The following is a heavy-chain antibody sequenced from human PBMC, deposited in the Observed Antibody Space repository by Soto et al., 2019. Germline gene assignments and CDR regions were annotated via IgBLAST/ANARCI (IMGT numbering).Heavy chain of an antibody. CDR2: IRYDGSRK. Sequence: QVQLVESGGGVVQPGRSLRLSCTPSGFIFSSYGMHWVRQAPGKGLEWLAVIRYDGSRKYYADSVKGRFTISRDNSENTLFLQMNSLRDEDTAVYYCARVKQTRGACDSPFDYWGQGTLVTVSS. D-gene: IGHD2-15*01. CDR3: ARVKQTRGACDSPFDY. CDR1: GFIFSSYG. J-gene: IGHJ4*02. V-gene: IGHV3-33*01.